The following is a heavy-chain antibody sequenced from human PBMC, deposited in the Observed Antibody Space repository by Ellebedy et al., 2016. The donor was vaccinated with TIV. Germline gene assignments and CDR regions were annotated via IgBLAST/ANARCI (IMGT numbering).Heavy chain of an antibody. CDR3: ARRLFSGIHYYFDY. CDR2: INTNTGNP. D-gene: IGHD5-12*01. CDR1: GYTSTSYV. J-gene: IGHJ4*02. V-gene: IGHV7-4-1*02. Sequence: AASVKVSCKASGYTSTSYVMNWVRQAPGQGLEWMGWINTNTGNPTYAQGFTGRFVFSLDTSVSTTYLQINSLKAEDTAVYYCARRLFSGIHYYFDYWGQGTLVTVSS.